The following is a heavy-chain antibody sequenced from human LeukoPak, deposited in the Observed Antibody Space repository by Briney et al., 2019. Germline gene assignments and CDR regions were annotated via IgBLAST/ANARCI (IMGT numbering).Heavy chain of an antibody. J-gene: IGHJ3*02. V-gene: IGHV1-24*01. CDR1: GYTLTELS. D-gene: IGHD2-2*01. CDR2: FDPEDGET. Sequence: GASVTVSCKVSGYTLTELSMHWVRQAPGKGLEWMGGFDPEDGETIYAQKFQGRVTMTEDTSTDTAYMELSSLRSEDTAVYYCATVGDIVVVPAADDAFDIWGQGTMVTVSS. CDR3: ATVGDIVVVPAADDAFDI.